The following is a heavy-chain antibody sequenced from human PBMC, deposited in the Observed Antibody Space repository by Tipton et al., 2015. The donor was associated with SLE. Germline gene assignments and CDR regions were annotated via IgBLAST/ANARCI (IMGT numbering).Heavy chain of an antibody. CDR2: IYYSGST. CDR3: ARDGPGGGFDY. Sequence: LRLSCAASGFTFSSYSMNWVRQAPGKGLEWIGYIYYSGSTYYNPSLKSRVTISVDTSKNQFSLKLSSVTAADTAVYYCARDGPGGGFDYWGQGTLVTVSS. CDR1: GFTFSSYS. V-gene: IGHV4-31*02. J-gene: IGHJ4*02. D-gene: IGHD1-14*01.